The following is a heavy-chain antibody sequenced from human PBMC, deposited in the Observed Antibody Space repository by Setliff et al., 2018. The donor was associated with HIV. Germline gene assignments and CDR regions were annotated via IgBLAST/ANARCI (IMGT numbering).Heavy chain of an antibody. CDR1: GFSFSSWC. CDR3: AREKFENGDYEFVSTFDS. CDR2: ISGSSRTT. J-gene: IGHJ4*02. V-gene: IGHV3-48*04. Sequence: GGSLRLSCAASGFSFSSWCMNWVRQAPGKGLEWISYISGSSRTTYYADSVKGRFTISRDNAKNSLFLQMNSLRAEDTAVYYCAREKFENGDYEFVSTFDSWGQGTLVTVSS. D-gene: IGHD4-17*01.